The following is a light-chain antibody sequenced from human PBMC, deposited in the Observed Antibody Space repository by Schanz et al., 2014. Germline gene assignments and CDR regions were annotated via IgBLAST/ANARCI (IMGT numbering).Light chain of an antibody. Sequence: EIVMTQSPATLSVSPGERATLSCRASQSVSSNLAWYQKKPGQAPRLLIYGTSIRATGIPDRFSGSGSVTDFTLTINRLEAEDFAVYYCQQYVESPGTFGQGTSLEI. J-gene: IGKJ1*01. CDR3: QQYVESPGT. V-gene: IGKV3D-15*01. CDR2: GTS. CDR1: QSVSSN.